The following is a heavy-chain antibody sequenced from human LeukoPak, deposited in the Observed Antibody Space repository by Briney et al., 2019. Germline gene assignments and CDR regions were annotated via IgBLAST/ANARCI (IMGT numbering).Heavy chain of an antibody. CDR1: GFTFSIYT. Sequence: GGSLRLSCVASGFTFSIYTMSWVRQAPGKGLEWVSSITSSSSSMYSADSVKGRLTISRDNAKNTVYLQMNNLRAEDTAVYYCVSFYETYWGRRTLVTVSS. V-gene: IGHV3-21*01. CDR3: VSFYETY. J-gene: IGHJ4*02. D-gene: IGHD2-2*01. CDR2: ITSSSSSM.